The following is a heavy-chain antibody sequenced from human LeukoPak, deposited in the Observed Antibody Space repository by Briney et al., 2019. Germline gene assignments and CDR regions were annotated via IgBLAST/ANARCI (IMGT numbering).Heavy chain of an antibody. V-gene: IGHV3-48*02. CDR1: GFTFNSYS. J-gene: IGHJ4*02. D-gene: IGHD6-19*01. Sequence: GGSLRLSCAASGFTFNSYSMNWVRPAPGEGREWISYITKSSTTIHYADSVKGRFTISRDNAKNSLYLEMNSLRDEDTAVYYCARMYTSGWYLDYLGQGTLVTVSS. CDR3: ARMYTSGWYLDY. CDR2: ITKSSTTI.